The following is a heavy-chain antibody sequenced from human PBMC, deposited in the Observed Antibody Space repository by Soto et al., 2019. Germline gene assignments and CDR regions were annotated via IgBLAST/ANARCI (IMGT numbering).Heavy chain of an antibody. V-gene: IGHV3-30*18. CDR3: AKDRRGSYSDY. CDR1: GFTFSSYG. Sequence: QVQLLESGGGVVQPGRSLRLSCAASGFTFSSYGMHWVRQAPGKGLEWVAVISYDGSNKYYADSVKGRFTISRDNSKNTLYLQMNSLRAEDTAVYYCAKDRRGSYSDYWGQGTLVTVSS. D-gene: IGHD1-26*01. J-gene: IGHJ4*02. CDR2: ISYDGSNK.